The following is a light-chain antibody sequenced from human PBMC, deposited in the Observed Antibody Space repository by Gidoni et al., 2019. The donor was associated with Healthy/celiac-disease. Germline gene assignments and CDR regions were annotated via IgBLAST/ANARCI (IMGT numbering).Light chain of an antibody. CDR3: QQRSNWPLP. Sequence: EILLTQSPATLSLSPGERATLSCRASQGVSSYLAWYQQKPGQAPRLLIYDASNRATGSPARFSGSGSGTDLTLTISSLEPEDFAVYYCQQRSNWPLPFGGGTKVEIK. CDR1: QGVSSY. V-gene: IGKV3-11*01. CDR2: DAS. J-gene: IGKJ4*01.